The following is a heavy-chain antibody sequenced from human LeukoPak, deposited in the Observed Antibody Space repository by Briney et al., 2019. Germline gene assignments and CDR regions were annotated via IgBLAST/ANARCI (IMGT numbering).Heavy chain of an antibody. CDR3: ARGTGIVGATV. Sequence: PGGSLRLSCAASGFSFSSYSLNWVRQAPGKGLEWVSYISSRSTTIYYADSVKGRFTISRDNAKNSLYLQMNSLRAEDTAVYYCARGTGIVGATVWGQGTLVTVS. D-gene: IGHD1-26*01. V-gene: IGHV3-48*01. J-gene: IGHJ1*01. CDR2: ISSRSTTI. CDR1: GFSFSSYS.